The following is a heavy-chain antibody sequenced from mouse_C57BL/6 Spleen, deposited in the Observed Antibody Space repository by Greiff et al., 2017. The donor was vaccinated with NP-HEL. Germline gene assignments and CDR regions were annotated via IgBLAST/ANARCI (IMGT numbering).Heavy chain of an antibody. CDR3: TTRTTVERAPFAY. J-gene: IGHJ3*01. V-gene: IGHV14-1*01. D-gene: IGHD1-1*01. CDR2: IDPEDGDT. CDR1: GFNIKDYY. Sequence: EVKLQESGAELVRPGASVKLSCTASGFNIKDYYMHWVKQRPEQGLEWIGRIDPEDGDTEYAPKFQGKATMTADSSSNTAYLQLSSLTSEDTAVYYCTTRTTVERAPFAYWGQGTLVTVSA.